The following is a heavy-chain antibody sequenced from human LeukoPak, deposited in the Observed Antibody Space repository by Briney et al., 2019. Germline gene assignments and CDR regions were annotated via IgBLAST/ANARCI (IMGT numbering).Heavy chain of an antibody. J-gene: IGHJ4*02. Sequence: SVKVSCKASGGTFSSYAISWVRQAPGQGLEWMGRIIPILGIANYAQKFQGRVTITADKSTSTAYMELSSLRSEDTAVYYCLYDFWSGYPNYFDYWGQGTLVTVSS. V-gene: IGHV1-69*04. D-gene: IGHD3-3*01. CDR3: LYDFWSGYPNYFDY. CDR1: GGTFSSYA. CDR2: IIPILGIA.